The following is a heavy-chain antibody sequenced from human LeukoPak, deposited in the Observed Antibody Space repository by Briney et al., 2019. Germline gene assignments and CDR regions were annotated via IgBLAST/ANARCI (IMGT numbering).Heavy chain of an antibody. CDR3: ARQNQGIAVGATGLDY. CDR2: IYPGDSDT. Sequence: GASLQISCRGSGSSFTSYWIGWGRQLPGKGLEGMGIIYPGDSDTRYSPSFQGQVTISADKSISTAYLQWSSLKASDTAMYYCARQNQGIAVGATGLDYWGQGTLVTVSS. V-gene: IGHV5-51*01. D-gene: IGHD1-26*01. CDR1: GSSFTSYW. J-gene: IGHJ4*02.